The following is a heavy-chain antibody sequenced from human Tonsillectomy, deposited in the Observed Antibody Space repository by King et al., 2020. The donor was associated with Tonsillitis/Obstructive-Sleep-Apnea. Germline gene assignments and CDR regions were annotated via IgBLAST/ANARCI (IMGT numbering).Heavy chain of an antibody. CDR1: GYTFTSYG. V-gene: IGHV1-18*01. CDR2: ISAYNGNT. Sequence: QLVQSGAEVKKPGASVKVSCKASGYTFTSYGISWVRQAPGQGLEWRGWISAYNGNTNYAQKLQGRVTMTTDTSTSTAYMELRSLRSDDTAVYYCARVGHRGIAAAGEVYYYMDVWGKGTTVTVSS. CDR3: ARVGHRGIAAAGEVYYYMDV. D-gene: IGHD6-13*01. J-gene: IGHJ6*03.